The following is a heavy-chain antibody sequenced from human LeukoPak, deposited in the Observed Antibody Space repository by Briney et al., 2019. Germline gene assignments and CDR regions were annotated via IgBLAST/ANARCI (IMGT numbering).Heavy chain of an antibody. Sequence: SETLSLTCTVSGGSIRSSTYYWGWIRQPPGKGLEWIGSIYYSGKTYYNPSLKSRVTISVDTSKNQFSLRLTSVTAADTAVYYCASVDCTGTSCYISYGFDYWGQGTLVIVSS. J-gene: IGHJ4*02. D-gene: IGHD2-2*02. CDR3: ASVDCTGTSCYISYGFDY. CDR2: IYYSGKT. CDR1: GGSIRSSTYY. V-gene: IGHV4-39*01.